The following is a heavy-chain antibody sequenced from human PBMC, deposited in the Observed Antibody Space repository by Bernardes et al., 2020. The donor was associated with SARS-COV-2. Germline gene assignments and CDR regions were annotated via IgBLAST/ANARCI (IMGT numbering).Heavy chain of an antibody. J-gene: IGHJ6*02. CDR3: AKDPFAQWAVPAENYYYYGMDV. CDR2: IWYDGRNE. CDR1: GFTFSSYA. V-gene: IGHV3-33*06. Sequence: GESLKISCAASGFTFSSYAMHWVRQAPGKGLECVAIIWYDGRNEDYADSVKGRFTISRDNLKNTLYLEMNSLRAEDTAVYYCAKDPFAQWAVPAENYYYYGMDVWGQGTTVTVSS. D-gene: IGHD2-2*01.